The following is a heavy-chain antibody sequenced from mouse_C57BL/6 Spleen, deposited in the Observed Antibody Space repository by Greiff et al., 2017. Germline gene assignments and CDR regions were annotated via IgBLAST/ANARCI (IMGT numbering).Heavy chain of an antibody. V-gene: IGHV1-80*01. CDR3: ARRGQLRHGGFAY. D-gene: IGHD3-2*02. J-gene: IGHJ3*01. Sequence: QVQLKESGAELVKPGASVKISCKASGYAFSSYWMNWVKQRPGKGLEWIGQIYPGDGDTNYNGKFKGKATLTADKSSSTAYMQLSSLTSEDAAVYFCARRGQLRHGGFAYWGQGTLVTVSA. CDR1: GYAFSSYW. CDR2: IYPGDGDT.